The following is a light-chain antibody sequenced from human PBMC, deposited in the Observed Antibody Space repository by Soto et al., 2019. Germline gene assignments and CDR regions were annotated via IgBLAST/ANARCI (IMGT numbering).Light chain of an antibody. CDR3: QSYDSSLSGVV. CDR1: SSNIGAGFD. CDR2: DNN. V-gene: IGLV1-40*01. J-gene: IGLJ2*01. Sequence: QAVVTQPPSVSGAPGQRVTISCTGSSSNIGAGFDVHWYQQLPGTAPKLLIYDNNNRPSGVPDRFSASKSDTSASLAITGLQAEDEADYYCQSYDSSLSGVVFGGGTKVTVL.